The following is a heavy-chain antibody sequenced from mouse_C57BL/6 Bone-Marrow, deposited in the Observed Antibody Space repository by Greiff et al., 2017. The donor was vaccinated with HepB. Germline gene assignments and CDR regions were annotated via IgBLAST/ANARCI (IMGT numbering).Heavy chain of an antibody. CDR2: IYPRSGNT. Sequence: VQLQQSGAELARPGASVKLSCKASGYTFTSYGISWVKQRTGQGLEWIGEIYPRSGNTYYNEKFKGKATLTADKSSSTAYMELRSLTSEDSAVYFCARPPKLLRYYYAMDYWGQGTSVTVSS. V-gene: IGHV1-81*01. J-gene: IGHJ4*01. CDR1: GYTFTSYG. D-gene: IGHD1-1*01. CDR3: ARPPKLLRYYYAMDY.